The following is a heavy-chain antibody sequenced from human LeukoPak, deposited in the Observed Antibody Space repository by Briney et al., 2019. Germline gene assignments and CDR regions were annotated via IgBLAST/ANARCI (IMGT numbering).Heavy chain of an antibody. V-gene: IGHV3-11*04. J-gene: IGHJ4*02. CDR1: GFTFSDYN. CDR2: ISRSGSTK. CDR3: AREYYDILTGYYRRAYFDY. Sequence: PGGSLRLSCAASGFTFSDYNMRWIRQAPGKGLEWVSSISRSGSTKYYADSVKGRFTISRDNAKNSLYLQMNSLRAEDTAVYYCAREYYDILTGYYRRAYFDYWGQGTLVTVSS. D-gene: IGHD3-9*01.